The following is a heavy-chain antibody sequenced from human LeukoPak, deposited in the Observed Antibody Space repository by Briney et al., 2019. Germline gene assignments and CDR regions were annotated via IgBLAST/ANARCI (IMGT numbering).Heavy chain of an antibody. V-gene: IGHV4-61*08. J-gene: IGHJ4*02. D-gene: IGHD6-13*01. Sequence: SETLSLTCTVSGGSISSGGYYWSWIRQPPGKGLEWIGYKYNSGSTNYNPSLKSRVTISVDTSKNQFSLKLTSVTAADTAVYYCARSRYGSSWYFDYWGQGTLVIVSS. CDR2: KYNSGST. CDR1: GGSISSGGYY. CDR3: ARSRYGSSWYFDY.